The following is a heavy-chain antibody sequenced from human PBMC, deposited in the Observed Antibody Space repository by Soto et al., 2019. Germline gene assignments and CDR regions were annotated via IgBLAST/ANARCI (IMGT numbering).Heavy chain of an antibody. Sequence: PSETLSLTCAVSGGSISSGGYSWSWIRHPPGKGLEWIGYIYHSGSTYYNPSLKSRVTISVDRSKNQFSLKLSSVTAAATAVYYCARDAGYCSGGSCYHGMDVWGQGTTVTVSS. CDR2: IYHSGST. V-gene: IGHV4-30-2*01. CDR3: ARDAGYCSGGSCYHGMDV. D-gene: IGHD2-15*01. CDR1: GGSISSGGYS. J-gene: IGHJ6*01.